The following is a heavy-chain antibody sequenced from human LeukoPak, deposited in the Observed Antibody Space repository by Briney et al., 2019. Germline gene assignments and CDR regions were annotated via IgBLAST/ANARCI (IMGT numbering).Heavy chain of an antibody. CDR1: GYSFNNYE. CDR2: IHPNSGNT. CDR3: ARGGRYLPF. V-gene: IGHV1-8*03. D-gene: IGHD3-16*02. J-gene: IGHJ3*01. Sequence: ASVKVSCKTSGYSFNNYEISWLRQASGQGLEWVGWIHPNSGNTDYPQKFQGRVTITRDTSKRMAYMELSRLRSDDTAIYYCARGGRYLPFWGQGTMVIVSS.